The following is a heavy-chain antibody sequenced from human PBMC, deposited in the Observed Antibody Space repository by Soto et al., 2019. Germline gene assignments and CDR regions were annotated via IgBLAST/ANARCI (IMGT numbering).Heavy chain of an antibody. CDR2: ISNNGAHT. CDR3: ARRGYGSRWPNVYMDV. D-gene: IGHD6-13*01. V-gene: IGHV3-64*02. J-gene: IGHJ6*03. Sequence: GWSLGLSCAASGLTVSNYEMPWVRQAPGKGLEYVSGISNNGAHTDYAESVKGRFTISRDNSENTLYLQMGSLRAEDMALYYCARRGYGSRWPNVYMDVWGKGTTVTVSS. CDR1: GLTVSNYE.